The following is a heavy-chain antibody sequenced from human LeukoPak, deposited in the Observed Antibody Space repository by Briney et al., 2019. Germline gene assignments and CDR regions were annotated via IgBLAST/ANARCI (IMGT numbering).Heavy chain of an antibody. J-gene: IGHJ4*02. CDR3: ARHRRIAVAADASGY. CDR2: IYYSGST. Sequence: PSETLSLTCTVSGVSISSSSYYWGWLRQPPGKGLEWIGSIYYSGSTYYNPSLKSRVTISVDTSKNQFSLKLSSVTAADTAVYYCARHRRIAVAADASGYWGQGTLVTASS. V-gene: IGHV4-39*01. CDR1: GVSISSSSYY. D-gene: IGHD6-19*01.